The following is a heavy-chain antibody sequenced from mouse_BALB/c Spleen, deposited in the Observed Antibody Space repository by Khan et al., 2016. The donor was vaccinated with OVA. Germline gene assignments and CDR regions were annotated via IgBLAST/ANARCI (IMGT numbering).Heavy chain of an antibody. D-gene: IGHD1-1*01. V-gene: IGHV2-6*02. CDR1: GFSLTRYG. J-gene: IGHJ1*01. Sequence: VELVESGPGLVAPSQSLSITCTVSGFSLTRYGVHWVRQSPGKGLEWLVVIWSDGSTIYNSVIKSRLSISKDNSKSQVFLNMNSLQTDDSAMYLGARNANYDGRKNLDVWGAGTTVTVSS. CDR2: IWSDGST. CDR3: ARNANYDGRKNLDV.